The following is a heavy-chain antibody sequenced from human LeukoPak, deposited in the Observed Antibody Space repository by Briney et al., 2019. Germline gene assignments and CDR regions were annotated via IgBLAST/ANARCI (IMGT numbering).Heavy chain of an antibody. J-gene: IGHJ4*02. CDR2: INPNSGGT. CDR1: GFTFTAYY. CDR3: ARGTMITFGGVIAAFFDY. V-gene: IGHV1-2*02. D-gene: IGHD3-16*02. Sequence: ASVTVSCKASGFTFTAYYMHWVRQAPGQGLEWMGWINPNSGGTNYAQKFQGRVTMTRDTSISTAYMELSRLRSDDTAVYYCARGTMITFGGVIAAFFDYWGQGTLVTVSS.